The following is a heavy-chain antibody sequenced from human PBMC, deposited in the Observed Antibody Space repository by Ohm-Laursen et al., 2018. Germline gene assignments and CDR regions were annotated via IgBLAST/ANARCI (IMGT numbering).Heavy chain of an antibody. CDR1: GFTFSSYG. Sequence: SLRLSCAASGFTFSSYGMHWVRQAPGKGLEWVAVISYDGSNKYYADSVKGRFTISRDNSKNTLYLQMNSLRAEDTAVYYCARHSSTGNYFDYWGQGTLVTVSS. V-gene: IGHV3-33*05. CDR3: ARHSSTGNYFDY. CDR2: ISYDGSNK. J-gene: IGHJ4*02. D-gene: IGHD1-1*01.